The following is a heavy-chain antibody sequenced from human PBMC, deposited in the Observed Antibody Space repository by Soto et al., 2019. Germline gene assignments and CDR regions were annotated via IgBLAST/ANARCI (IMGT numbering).Heavy chain of an antibody. D-gene: IGHD1-7*01. J-gene: IGHJ4*02. CDR2: ISSNGGTT. V-gene: IGHV3-64*01. CDR3: VRRVSGNYDY. Sequence: EVQLAESGGGMVQPGGPLRLSCVASGFTFSRYDMHWVRQAPGKGLEYVSSISSNGGTTYYGNSVKGRFTISRDNSKNTLYLQMGILRAEDMAVYYCVRRVSGNYDYWGQGTLVTVSS. CDR1: GFTFSRYD.